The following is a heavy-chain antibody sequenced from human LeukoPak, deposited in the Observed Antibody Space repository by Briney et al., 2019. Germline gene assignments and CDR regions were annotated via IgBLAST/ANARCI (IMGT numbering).Heavy chain of an antibody. CDR3: ARGSADAFDI. Sequence: ASVKVSCKASGYTFTSYTMNWVRQAPGQGLEWMGWISTYNGHTNYAQKLQGRVTMTTDTSTRTTYMELRSLRSNDTAVYFCARGSADAFDIWGQGTMVTVSS. CDR2: ISTYNGHT. J-gene: IGHJ3*02. CDR1: GYTFTSYT. V-gene: IGHV1-18*01. D-gene: IGHD3-10*01.